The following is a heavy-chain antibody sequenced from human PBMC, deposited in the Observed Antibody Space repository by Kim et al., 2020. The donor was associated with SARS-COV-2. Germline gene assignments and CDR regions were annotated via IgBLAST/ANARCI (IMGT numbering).Heavy chain of an antibody. CDR3: ARDGYSYLDV. D-gene: IGHD5-18*01. CDR2: IYHSGST. V-gene: IGHV4-31*03. J-gene: IGHJ6*01. CDR1: GGSLSSGGYY. Sequence: SETLSLTCTVSGGSLSSGGYYWSWIRQFPGKDLEWIGYIYHSGSTYYNPSLKSRVIMSVDTSKNQFSLKLSSVTAAYTAVYYCARDGYSYLDVWGQGTTVIVSS.